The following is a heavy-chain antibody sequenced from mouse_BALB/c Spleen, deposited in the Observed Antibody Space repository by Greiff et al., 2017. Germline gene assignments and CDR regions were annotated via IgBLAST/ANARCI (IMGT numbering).Heavy chain of an antibody. J-gene: IGHJ3*01. CDR1: GYTFTSYW. V-gene: IGHV1S81*02. Sequence: QVQLQQSGAELVKPGASVKLSCKASGYTFTSYWMHWVKQRPGQGLEWIGEINPSNGRTNYNEKFKSKATLTVDKSSSTAYMQLSSLTSEDSAVYYCARGGNYETYWGQGTLVTVSA. D-gene: IGHD2-1*01. CDR2: INPSNGRT. CDR3: ARGGNYETY.